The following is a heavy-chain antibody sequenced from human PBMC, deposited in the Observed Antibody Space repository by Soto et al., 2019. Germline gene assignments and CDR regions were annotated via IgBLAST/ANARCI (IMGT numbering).Heavy chain of an antibody. CDR1: GGSISSYD. Sequence: PSETLSLTCPVSGGSISSYDWSWIRQPPGKGLEWIGYIYYSGSTNYNPSLKSRVTISVDTSKNQFSLKLSSVTAADTAVYYCARYMMGSVYYDFWSGYDDAFDIWGQGTMVTVSS. CDR2: IYYSGST. D-gene: IGHD3-3*01. CDR3: ARYMMGSVYYDFWSGYDDAFDI. V-gene: IGHV4-59*08. J-gene: IGHJ3*02.